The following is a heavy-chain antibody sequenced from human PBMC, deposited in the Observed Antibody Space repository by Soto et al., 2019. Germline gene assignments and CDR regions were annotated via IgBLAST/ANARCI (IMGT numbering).Heavy chain of an antibody. CDR2: IGTAGDT. V-gene: IGHV3-13*01. Sequence: GGSLRLSCEASGFTFSGFNMHWVRQPTGKGLEWVSTIGTAGDTYYAVSVKGRFTISRDNAKNSLSLQMNSLRAGDTAVYFCARGQEVGAHFFDSWGQGTQVTVSS. CDR3: ARGQEVGAHFFDS. J-gene: IGHJ4*02. CDR1: GFTFSGFN. D-gene: IGHD2-15*01.